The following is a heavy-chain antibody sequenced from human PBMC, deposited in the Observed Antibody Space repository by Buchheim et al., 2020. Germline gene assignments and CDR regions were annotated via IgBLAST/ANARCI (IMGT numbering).Heavy chain of an antibody. Sequence: QLQLQESGPGLVKPSETLSLTCTVSGGSISSTSYYWGWIRQPPGKGLEWIGSVFYNGGTYYNPSLRSRVTISVDPSKNQFSLKLNSVTAADTAVYSCARHYYDSSGYLYYFDFWGQGT. V-gene: IGHV4-39*01. CDR3: ARHYYDSSGYLYYFDF. CDR2: VFYNGGT. J-gene: IGHJ4*02. D-gene: IGHD3-22*01. CDR1: GGSISSTSYY.